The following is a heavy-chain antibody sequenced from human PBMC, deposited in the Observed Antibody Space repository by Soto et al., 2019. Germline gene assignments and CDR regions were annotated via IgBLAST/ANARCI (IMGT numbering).Heavy chain of an antibody. D-gene: IGHD3-22*01. J-gene: IGHJ4*02. CDR3: ARHLDDSSGYSPGY. V-gene: IGHV3-23*01. Sequence: GGSLRLSYGASGFTFSTYAINWVRQAPGKGLEWVSGISGSGDSTYYADSVKGRFTVSRDNSKNTLYLQMGSLRAEDMAVYYCARHLDDSSGYSPGYWGQGTLVTVSS. CDR2: ISGSGDST. CDR1: GFTFSTYA.